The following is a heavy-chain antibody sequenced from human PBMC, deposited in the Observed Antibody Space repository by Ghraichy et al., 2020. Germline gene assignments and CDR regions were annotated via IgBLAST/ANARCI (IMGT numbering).Heavy chain of an antibody. Sequence: GGSLRLSCAASGFTFSSYAMSWVRQAPGKGLEWVSAISGSGGSTYYADSVKGRFTISRDNSKNTLYLQMNSLRAEDTAVYYCAKGHLQGRSCYSSIDYWGQGTLVTVSS. J-gene: IGHJ4*02. CDR2: ISGSGGST. V-gene: IGHV3-23*01. D-gene: IGHD2-15*01. CDR1: GFTFSSYA. CDR3: AKGHLQGRSCYSSIDY.